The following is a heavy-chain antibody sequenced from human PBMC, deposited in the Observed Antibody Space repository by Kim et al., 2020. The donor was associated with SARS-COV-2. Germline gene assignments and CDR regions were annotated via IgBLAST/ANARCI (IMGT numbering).Heavy chain of an antibody. V-gene: IGHV6-1*01. CDR2: TSYRSKWYN. Sequence: SQTLSLTCAISGDSVSSNSVAWNWIRQSPSRGLEWLGRTSYRSKWYNDYAVSVKSRITINADTSKNQFSLQLKSVTPEDTAVYYCAREDYYFWSGYYTDGATDVWGQGTTVTVSS. CDR3: AREDYYFWSGYYTDGATDV. D-gene: IGHD3-3*01. J-gene: IGHJ6*02. CDR1: GDSVSSNSVA.